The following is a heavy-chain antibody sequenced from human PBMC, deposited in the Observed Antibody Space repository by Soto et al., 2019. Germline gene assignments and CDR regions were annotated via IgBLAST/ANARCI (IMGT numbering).Heavy chain of an antibody. Sequence: EVQLLQSGGDLVQPGGSLRLSYAASGFSFSTSAVSWVRQAPGKGLAWVSGIVPSGGSTYYADSVKGRFTISRDNSKNTLYLQMNSLRAEDTAVYYCVSGSVDQFDYWGQGTLVTVSS. V-gene: IGHV3-23*01. CDR2: IVPSGGST. J-gene: IGHJ4*02. D-gene: IGHD3-10*01. CDR1: GFSFSTSA. CDR3: VSGSVDQFDY.